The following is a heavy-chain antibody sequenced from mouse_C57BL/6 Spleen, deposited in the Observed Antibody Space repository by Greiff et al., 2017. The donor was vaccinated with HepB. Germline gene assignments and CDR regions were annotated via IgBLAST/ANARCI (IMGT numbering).Heavy chain of an antibody. CDR3: AREGLAYYAMDY. J-gene: IGHJ4*01. CDR2: ISDGGSYT. CDR1: GFTFSSSA. Sequence: EVKLVESGGGLVKPGGSLKLSCAASGFTFSSSAMSWVRQTPEKRLEWVATISDGGSYTYYPDNVKGRFTISRDNAKNNLYLQMSHLKSEDTAMYYCAREGLAYYAMDYWGQGTSVTVSS. V-gene: IGHV5-4*01.